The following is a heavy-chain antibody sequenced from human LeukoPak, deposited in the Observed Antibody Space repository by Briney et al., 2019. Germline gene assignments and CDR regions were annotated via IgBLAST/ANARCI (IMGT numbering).Heavy chain of an antibody. CDR3: ARGIAVAGTRYMDV. D-gene: IGHD6-19*01. CDR2: IIPIFGTA. Sequence: SVKVSCKASGGTFSSYAISWVRQAPGQGLEWMGGIIPIFGTANYAQKFQGRVTITADKSTSTAYMELRSLRSDDTAVYYCARGIAVAGTRYMDVWGKGTTVTVSS. J-gene: IGHJ6*03. V-gene: IGHV1-69*06. CDR1: GGTFSSYA.